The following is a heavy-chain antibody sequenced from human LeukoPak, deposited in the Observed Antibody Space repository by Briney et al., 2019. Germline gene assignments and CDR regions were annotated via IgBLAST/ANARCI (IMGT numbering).Heavy chain of an antibody. CDR1: GFTFTTYA. Sequence: GGSLRLSCAASGFTFTTYAMSWARQAPGKGLEWVASLSGNEDLVWYPDSLRGRFTISRDNSKNTLYLQLNSLRVEDTAVYYCAKDRRGSGWYGGFDSWGQGMLVTVSA. CDR2: LSGNEDLV. CDR3: AKDRRGSGWYGGFDS. J-gene: IGHJ4*02. V-gene: IGHV3-23*01. D-gene: IGHD6-19*01.